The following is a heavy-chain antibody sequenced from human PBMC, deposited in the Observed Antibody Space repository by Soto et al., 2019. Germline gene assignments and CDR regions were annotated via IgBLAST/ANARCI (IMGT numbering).Heavy chain of an antibody. CDR1: GGIFNNYA. J-gene: IGHJ6*02. CDR2: IIPMFGTL. CDR3: APGIRTGNYGMDV. Sequence: ASVKVSCKASGGIFNNYAISWVRQAPGQGLEWMGGIIPMFGTLNYAQKFQGRVAIAADESTSTTYMELTSLRSEDKAVYYCAPGIRTGNYGMDVWGQGTTVTVSS. V-gene: IGHV1-69*13. D-gene: IGHD4-17*01.